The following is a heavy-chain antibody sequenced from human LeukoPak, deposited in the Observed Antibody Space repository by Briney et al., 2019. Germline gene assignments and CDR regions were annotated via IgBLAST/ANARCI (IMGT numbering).Heavy chain of an antibody. J-gene: IGHJ3*02. D-gene: IGHD2-2*03. Sequence: GASVKVSCRASGYIFTSYVMYWVRQAPGQRLEWMGWNNPGNGNTKYSQKFQGRVTITRDTSASTAYMELSSLRSEDTAMYYCTRTRGIGYGYDAFDIWGQGTTVTVSS. CDR2: NNPGNGNT. V-gene: IGHV1-3*01. CDR1: GYIFTSYV. CDR3: TRTRGIGYGYDAFDI.